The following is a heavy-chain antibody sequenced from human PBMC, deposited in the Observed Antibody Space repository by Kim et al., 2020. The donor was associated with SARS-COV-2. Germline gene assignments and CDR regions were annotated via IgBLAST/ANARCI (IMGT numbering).Heavy chain of an antibody. CDR3: TRPSVYGDYYFYSGMDV. Sequence: GGSLRLSCAVSGFNFSGSTMHWVRQASGKGLEWVGRIRSKANSYATVYAASLKGRFTIARDDSKNTAYLQMNSLKTEDTAVYYCTRPSVYGDYYFYSGMDVWGHGTTVTVSS. CDR1: GFNFSGST. CDR2: IRSKANSYAT. V-gene: IGHV3-73*01. D-gene: IGHD4-17*01. J-gene: IGHJ6*02.